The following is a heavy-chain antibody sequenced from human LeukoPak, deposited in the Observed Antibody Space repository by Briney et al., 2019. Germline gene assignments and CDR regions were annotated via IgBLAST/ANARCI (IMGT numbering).Heavy chain of an antibody. CDR1: GFTFSSYA. D-gene: IGHD6-13*01. CDR3: AKLYSTYQNYYYYYYMDV. CDR2: ITGSGGST. V-gene: IGHV3-23*01. J-gene: IGHJ6*03. Sequence: GGSLRLSCAASGFTFSSYAMSWVRQAPGKGLKWVSAITGSGGSTYYADSVKGQFTISRDNSKNTLYLQMNSLRADDTAVYYCAKLYSTYQNYYYYYYMDVWGKGTTVTVSS.